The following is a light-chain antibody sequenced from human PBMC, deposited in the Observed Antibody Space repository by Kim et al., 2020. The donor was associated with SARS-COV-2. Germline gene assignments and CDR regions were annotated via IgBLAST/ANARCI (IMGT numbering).Light chain of an antibody. Sequence: VLTQPPSASGTPGQRVTISCSGSSSNIGSNYVYWYQQLPGTAPKLLIYRNNQRPSGVPDRFSGSKSGTSASLAISGLRSEDEADYYCAAWDDSLSVLVFGGGTQLTVL. V-gene: IGLV1-47*01. CDR2: RNN. J-gene: IGLJ2*01. CDR1: SSNIGSNY. CDR3: AAWDDSLSVLV.